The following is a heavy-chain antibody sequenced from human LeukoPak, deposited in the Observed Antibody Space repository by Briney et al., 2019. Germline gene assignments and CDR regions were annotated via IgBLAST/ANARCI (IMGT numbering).Heavy chain of an antibody. CDR3: AKDGKYYYDSSGYPHYFDY. CDR1: GFTFSSYA. D-gene: IGHD3-22*01. J-gene: IGHJ4*02. Sequence: QPGGSLRLSCAASGFTFSSYAMSWVRQAPGKGLEWVSAISGSGGSTYYADSVKGRFTISRDNSKNTLYLQMNSLRAEDTAVYYCAKDGKYYYDSSGYPHYFDYWGQGTLVTVSS. CDR2: ISGSGGST. V-gene: IGHV3-23*01.